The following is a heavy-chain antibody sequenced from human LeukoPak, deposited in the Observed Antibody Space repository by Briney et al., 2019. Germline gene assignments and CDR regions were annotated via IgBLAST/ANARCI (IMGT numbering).Heavy chain of an antibody. J-gene: IGHJ4*02. V-gene: IGHV3-23*01. CDR1: GYTFSSYA. CDR3: AKSEAPGYSSSWSDY. CDR2: ISGSGGST. Sequence: GGSLRLSCAASGYTFSSYAMSWVRHAPGKGLEWVSAISGSGGSTYYADSVKGRFTISRDNSKNTLYLQMNSLRAEDTAVYYCAKSEAPGYSSSWSDYWGQGTLVTVSS. D-gene: IGHD6-13*01.